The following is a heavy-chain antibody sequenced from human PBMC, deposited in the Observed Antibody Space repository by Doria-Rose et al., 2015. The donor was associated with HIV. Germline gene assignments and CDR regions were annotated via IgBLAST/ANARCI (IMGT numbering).Heavy chain of an antibody. CDR2: IFSDDER. Sequence: QVTLKESGPVLVKPTETLTPTCTVSGVSLSSPGMGVSWIRQPPGKALEWLANIFSDDERSHKPSLKSRLTISRGTSKSQVVLTMTDMDPVDTATYYCARIKSSRWYHKYYFDFWGQGTLVIVSA. V-gene: IGHV2-26*01. D-gene: IGHD6-13*01. J-gene: IGHJ4*02. CDR3: ARIKSSRWYHKYYFDF. CDR1: GVSLSSPGMG.